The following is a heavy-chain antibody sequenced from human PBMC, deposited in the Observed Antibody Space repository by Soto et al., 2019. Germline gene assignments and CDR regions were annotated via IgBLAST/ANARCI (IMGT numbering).Heavy chain of an antibody. CDR1: GGSISSSSYY. CDR3: ARRAGITGTTRFYYYYYYMDV. CDR2: IYYSGST. D-gene: IGHD1-7*01. J-gene: IGHJ6*03. Sequence: PSETLSLTCTVSGGSISSSSYYWGWIRQPPGKGLEWIGSIYYSGSTYYNPSLKSRVTISVDTSKNQFSLKLSSVTAADTAVYYCARRAGITGTTRFYYYYYYMDVWGKGTTVTVSS. V-gene: IGHV4-39*01.